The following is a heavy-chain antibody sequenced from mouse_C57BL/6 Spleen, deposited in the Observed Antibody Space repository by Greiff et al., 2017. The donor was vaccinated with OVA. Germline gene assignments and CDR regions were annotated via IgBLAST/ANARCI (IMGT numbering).Heavy chain of an antibody. V-gene: IGHV1-69*01. J-gene: IGHJ4*01. D-gene: IGHD1-1*01. CDR2: IDPSDSYT. CDR1: GYTFTSYW. CDR3: ARNFLITTVVDAMDY. Sequence: QVQLQQPGAELVMPGASVKLSCKASGYTFTSYWMHWVKQRPGQGLEWIGEIDPSDSYTTYNQKFKGKATLTVDTSSSTAYMQLSSLTSEDSAVYYCARNFLITTVVDAMDYWGQGTSVTVSS.